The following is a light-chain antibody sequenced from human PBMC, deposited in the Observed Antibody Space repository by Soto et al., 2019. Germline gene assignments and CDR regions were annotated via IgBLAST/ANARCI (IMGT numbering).Light chain of an antibody. CDR1: SSDVGSYNL. CDR2: EGT. V-gene: IGLV2-23*01. J-gene: IGLJ1*01. Sequence: SVLTQPASVSGSPGQSITISCTGTSSDVGSYNLVSWFQQLPGKVPKLIIYEGTKRPSGVSDRLSGSKSGYTASLTISGLQAEDAADYYCFSYAGNSVYVFGTGTKGTVL. CDR3: FSYAGNSVYV.